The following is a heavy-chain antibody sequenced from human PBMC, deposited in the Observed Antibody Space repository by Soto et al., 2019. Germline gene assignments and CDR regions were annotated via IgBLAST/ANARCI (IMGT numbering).Heavy chain of an antibody. Sequence: EVQLLESGGGLVQPGGSLRLSCVASGFTFKNYDMRWVRQAPGKGLEWVSGISGSGAITYYADSVRGRFTISRDNSKNTLYLQLNSLGAEDTAIYYCAKDRQFRSYYESAGHYNNWGQGTPVTVSS. CDR2: ISGSGAIT. CDR3: AKDRQFRSYYESAGHYNN. D-gene: IGHD3-9*01. V-gene: IGHV3-23*01. CDR1: GFTFKNYD. J-gene: IGHJ4*02.